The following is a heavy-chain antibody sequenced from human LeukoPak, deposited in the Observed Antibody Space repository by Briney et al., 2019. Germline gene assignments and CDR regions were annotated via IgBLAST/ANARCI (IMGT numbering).Heavy chain of an antibody. CDR2: IIPNLGIA. D-gene: IGHD2-2*01. CDR3: ARDRCSSTSCYLDY. J-gene: IGHJ4*02. V-gene: IGHV1-69*04. CDR1: GGTFSSYT. Sequence: SVKVSCKASGGTFSSYTISWVRQATGQGLEWMGRIIPNLGIANYAQKFQGRVTITADKSMSTAYMELSSLRSEDTAVYYCARDRCSSTSCYLDYWGQGTLVTVSS.